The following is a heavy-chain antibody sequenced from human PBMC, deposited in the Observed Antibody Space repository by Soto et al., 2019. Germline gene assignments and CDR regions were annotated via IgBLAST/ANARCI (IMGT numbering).Heavy chain of an antibody. CDR3: AHLTTVTTLFDY. CDR1: GFSLTTGGVG. D-gene: IGHD4-17*01. CDR2: IYWDDDK. Sequence: QITLKESGPTLVKPTQTLTLTCTFSGFSLTTGGVGVGWIRQPPGKALEWLALIYWDDDKRYSPSLKSRLTSTKDTSKNHVVLTMTNMDPVDTATYYCAHLTTVTTLFDYWGQGTLVTVSS. V-gene: IGHV2-5*02. J-gene: IGHJ4*02.